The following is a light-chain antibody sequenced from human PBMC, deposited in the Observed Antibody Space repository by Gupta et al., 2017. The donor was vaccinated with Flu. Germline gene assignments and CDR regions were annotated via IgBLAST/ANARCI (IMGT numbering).Light chain of an antibody. CDR3: QQRSGLPMYT. Sequence: TLSLSPGERAILSCRASQSVNIYLAGYQQKPGEPPRLLMFDASKRAAGITDRFSGSGSGTDFTLTISTREPEDFAVYYCQQRSGLPMYTFGQGTKLE. V-gene: IGKV3-11*01. J-gene: IGKJ2*01. CDR1: QSVNIY. CDR2: DAS.